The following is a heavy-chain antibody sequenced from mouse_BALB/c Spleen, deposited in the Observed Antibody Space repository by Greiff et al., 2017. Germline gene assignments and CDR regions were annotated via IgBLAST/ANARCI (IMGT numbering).Heavy chain of an antibody. CDR3: ARSYDYDDWFAY. Sequence: EVNLVESGGGLVQPGGSRKLSCAASGFTFSSFGMHWVRQAPEKGLEWVAYISSGSSTIYYADTVKGRFTISRDNPKNTLFLQMTSLRSEDTAMYYCARSYDYDDWFAYWGQGTLVTVSA. CDR1: GFTFSSFG. J-gene: IGHJ3*01. D-gene: IGHD2-4*01. V-gene: IGHV5-17*02. CDR2: ISSGSSTI.